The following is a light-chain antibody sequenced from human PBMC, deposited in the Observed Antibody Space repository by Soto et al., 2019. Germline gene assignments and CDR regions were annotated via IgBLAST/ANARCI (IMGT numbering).Light chain of an antibody. Sequence: QSVLIQPPSASGTPGQRVTVSCSGGSSNIGSYTVNWYQQLPGAAPKLLIYSNSQRPSGVPDRFSASKSGTSASLAISGLQSEDEAEYYCAAWDDSLNGYVFGPGTKLPS. CDR3: AAWDDSLNGYV. CDR2: SNS. V-gene: IGLV1-44*01. J-gene: IGLJ1*01. CDR1: SSNIGSYT.